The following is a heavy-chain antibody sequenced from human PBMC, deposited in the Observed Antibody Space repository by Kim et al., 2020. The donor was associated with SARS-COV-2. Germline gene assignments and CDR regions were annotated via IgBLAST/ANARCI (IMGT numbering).Heavy chain of an antibody. CDR2: IYYSGST. D-gene: IGHD3-22*01. CDR1: GGSISSSSYY. V-gene: IGHV4-39*01. J-gene: IGHJ6*02. CDR3: ARQGDSSSYYYRPYYYGMDV. Sequence: SETLSLTCTVSGGSISSSSYYWGWIRQPPGKGLEWMGSIYYSGSTYYNPSLKSRVTISVDTSKNQFSLKLRSVTAADTAVYYCARQGDSSSYYYRPYYYGMDVWGQGTTVTVSS.